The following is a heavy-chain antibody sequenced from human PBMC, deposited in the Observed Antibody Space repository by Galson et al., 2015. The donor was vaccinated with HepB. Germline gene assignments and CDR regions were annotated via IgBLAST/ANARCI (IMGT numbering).Heavy chain of an antibody. CDR2: ISSSSTTI. CDR1: TFIFSTYS. D-gene: IGHD1-14*01. V-gene: IGHV3-48*04. Sequence: SLRLSCAASTFIFSTYSMNWVRQAPGKGLEWVSYISSSSTTIYYADSVKGRFTISGDNAKNSLYLQMNSLRAEDTAVYYCARTRGMDVWGQGTTVTVSS. J-gene: IGHJ6*02. CDR3: ARTRGMDV.